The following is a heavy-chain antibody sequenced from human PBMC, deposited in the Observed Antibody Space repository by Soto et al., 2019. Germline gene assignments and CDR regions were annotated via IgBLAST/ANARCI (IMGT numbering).Heavy chain of an antibody. CDR1: GFTFSDYY. CDR3: ARLRPTKTGGTFAI. Sequence: QVQLVESGGGLVKPGGSLRLSCAASGFTFSDYYMTWIRQAPGKGLEWLSYITYNGDTIYYADCVKGRFTISRDNAHNSLYLEMNSLRAEDTAIYYWARLRPTKTGGTFAIWGQGTMVTVSS. D-gene: IGHD3-16*01. V-gene: IGHV3-11*01. CDR2: ITYNGDTI. J-gene: IGHJ3*02.